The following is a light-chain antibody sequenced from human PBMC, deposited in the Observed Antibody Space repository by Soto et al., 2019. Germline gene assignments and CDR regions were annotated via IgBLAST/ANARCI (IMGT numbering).Light chain of an antibody. V-gene: IGLV1-40*01. CDR2: GNS. CDR3: QSYDSSLSVYV. CDR1: RSNIGAGYD. J-gene: IGLJ1*01. Sequence: QSVLTKPPSVSGAPGQRVTISCTGSRSNIGAGYDVHWYQQLPGTAPKLLIYGNSNRPSGVPDRFSGSKSGTSASLAITGLQAEDEADYYCQSYDSSLSVYVFGTGTKLTVL.